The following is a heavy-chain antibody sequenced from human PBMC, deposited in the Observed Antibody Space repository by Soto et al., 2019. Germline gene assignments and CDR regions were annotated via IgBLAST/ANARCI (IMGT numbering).Heavy chain of an antibody. Sequence: QTGGSLRLSCAASGFTFSSYEMNWVRQAPGKGLEWVSYISSSGSTIYYADSVKGRFTISRDNAKNSLYLQMNSLRAEDTAVYYCARGYSDFWSGYYLDYWGQGTLVTVSS. D-gene: IGHD3-3*01. CDR3: ARGYSDFWSGYYLDY. CDR1: GFTFSSYE. V-gene: IGHV3-48*03. J-gene: IGHJ4*02. CDR2: ISSSGSTI.